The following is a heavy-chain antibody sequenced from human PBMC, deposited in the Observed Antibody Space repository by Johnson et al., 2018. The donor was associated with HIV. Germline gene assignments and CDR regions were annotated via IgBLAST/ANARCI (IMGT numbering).Heavy chain of an antibody. J-gene: IGHJ3*01. D-gene: IGHD3-16*01. CDR2: ISSSGSTI. CDR3: AAGGRTEAVA. Sequence: QVQLVESGGGVVRPGGSLRLSCAASGFSFDDYGMSWVRQAPGKGLEWVSYISSSGSTIYYADSVKGRFTISRDNAKNSLYLQMNSLRAEDTAVYSCAAGGRTEAVAWGQGTMVTVSS. CDR1: GFSFDDYG. V-gene: IGHV3-11*04.